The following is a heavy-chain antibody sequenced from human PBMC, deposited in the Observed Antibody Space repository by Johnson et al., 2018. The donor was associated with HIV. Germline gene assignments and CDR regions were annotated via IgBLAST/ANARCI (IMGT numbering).Heavy chain of an antibody. Sequence: VQLVESGGGLIQPGGSLRLSCAASGFTVSSNYMSWVRQAPGKGLEWVSIIYSCGTAYYADSVKGRFTISREDAKNSLYLQMNSLRAGDTAVYYCARGGSRTTIFGVDINMGALDIWGQGTMVTVSS. V-gene: IGHV3-66*03. J-gene: IGHJ3*02. CDR1: GFTVSSNY. CDR2: IYSCGTA. D-gene: IGHD3-3*01. CDR3: ARGGSRTTIFGVDINMGALDI.